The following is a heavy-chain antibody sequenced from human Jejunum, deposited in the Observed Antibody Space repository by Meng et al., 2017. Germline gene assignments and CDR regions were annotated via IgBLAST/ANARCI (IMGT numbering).Heavy chain of an antibody. J-gene: IGHJ4*02. D-gene: IGHD2-8*02. CDR3: AKNGAYCLEY. CDR1: GGSISSGHW. Sequence: QGQLQESGPGLVKPSGTVSLTCAVSGGSISSGHWWSWVRQSPGEGLQWIGEIHHSGRVTYNPSLKSRVAISVDMSKNQFSLELSSVTAADTAVYYCAKNGAYCLEYWGQGTLVTVSS. V-gene: IGHV4-4*02. CDR2: IHHSGRV.